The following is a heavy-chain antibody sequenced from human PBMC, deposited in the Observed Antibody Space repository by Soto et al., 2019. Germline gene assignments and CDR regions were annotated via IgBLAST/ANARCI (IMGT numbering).Heavy chain of an antibody. CDR2: IYYSGST. CDR1: GDSISISSYY. V-gene: IGHV4-39*07. J-gene: IGHJ5*02. Sequence: SETLSLTCAVSGDSISISSYYWGWIRQPPGKGLEWIGNIYYSGSTYYNPSLKSRVTISVDRSKNQFSLKLSSVTAADTAVYYCARVPGPWGQGTLVTVSS. D-gene: IGHD7-27*01. CDR3: ARVPGP.